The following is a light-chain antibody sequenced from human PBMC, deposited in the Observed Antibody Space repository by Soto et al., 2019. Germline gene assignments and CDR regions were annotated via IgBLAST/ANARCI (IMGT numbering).Light chain of an antibody. Sequence: QPVLTQSPSASASLGASVKFTCTLSSGHSTYAIVWHQQQPQKGPRYLMRVNSDGSHVKGDGIPDRFSASSSGAERYLTISSLQSEDEADYYCQTWGTGIHMVFGGGTKVTVL. CDR2: VNSDGSH. CDR3: QTWGTGIHMV. CDR1: SGHSTYA. J-gene: IGLJ2*01. V-gene: IGLV4-69*01.